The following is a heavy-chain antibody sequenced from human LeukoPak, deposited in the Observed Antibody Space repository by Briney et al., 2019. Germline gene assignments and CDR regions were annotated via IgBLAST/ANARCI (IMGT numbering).Heavy chain of an antibody. J-gene: IGHJ4*02. CDR2: IIPILGIA. V-gene: IGHV1-69*04. D-gene: IGHD3-3*01. Sequence: SVKVSFKASGGTFSSYAISWVRQAPGQGLEWMGRIIPILGIANYAQKFQGRVTITADKSTSTAYMELSSLRSEDTAVYYCARDFRPGHYDFWSGYWAYFDYWGQGTLVTVSS. CDR1: GGTFSSYA. CDR3: ARDFRPGHYDFWSGYWAYFDY.